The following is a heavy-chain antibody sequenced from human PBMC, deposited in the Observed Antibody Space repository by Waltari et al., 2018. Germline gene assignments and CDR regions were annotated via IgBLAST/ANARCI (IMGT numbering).Heavy chain of an antibody. Sequence: QVQLQQWGAGLLKPSETLSLTCSVSGASFSAYYWGWVRHVPGKGLEWIGRVRHPGNTNYNPSLQSRVAISIDTTSKQFSLKVFSVTAADTGLYFCTRGGNYDFWSHSPFVDPWGQGTQVIVSS. J-gene: IGHJ5*02. D-gene: IGHD3-3*01. CDR2: VRHPGNT. V-gene: IGHV4-34*01. CDR1: GASFSAYY. CDR3: TRGGNYDFWSHSPFVDP.